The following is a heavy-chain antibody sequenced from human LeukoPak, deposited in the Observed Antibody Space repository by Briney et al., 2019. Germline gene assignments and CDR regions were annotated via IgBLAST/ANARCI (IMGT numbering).Heavy chain of an antibody. Sequence: GGSLRLSCATSGFTFSRYAMNWVRQAPGKGLEWVSVMTSSGGGTDYADSVKGRFTISRDNFKNTLYLQMNSLRAEDTAVYYCAKAHYFGSGSFDHWGQGTLVTVSP. CDR2: MTSSGGGT. CDR1: GFTFSRYA. V-gene: IGHV3-23*01. D-gene: IGHD3-10*01. J-gene: IGHJ4*02. CDR3: AKAHYFGSGSFDH.